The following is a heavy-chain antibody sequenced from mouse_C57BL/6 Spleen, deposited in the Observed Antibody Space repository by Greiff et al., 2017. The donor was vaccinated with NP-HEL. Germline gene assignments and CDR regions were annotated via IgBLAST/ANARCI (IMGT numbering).Heavy chain of an antibody. V-gene: IGHV1-9*01. Sequence: QVQLQQSGAELMKPGASVTLSCKATGYTFTGYWIEWLKQRPGHGLEWIGEILPGSGSTNYNEKFKGKATFTADTSSNTAYMQLSRQTTEDSAIYYCARTVVAEYWYFDGWGTGTTVTVSA. CDR1: GYTFTGYW. CDR3: ARTVVAEYWYFDG. CDR2: ILPGSGST. D-gene: IGHD1-1*01. J-gene: IGHJ1*03.